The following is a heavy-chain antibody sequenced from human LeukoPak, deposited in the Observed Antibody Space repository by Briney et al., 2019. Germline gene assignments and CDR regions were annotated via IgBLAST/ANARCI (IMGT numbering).Heavy chain of an antibody. D-gene: IGHD6-13*01. CDR1: GFTFSSYD. V-gene: IGHV3-23*01. J-gene: IGHJ4*02. CDR3: GKDRGQQPKALDY. CDR2: ISNTGYST. Sequence: GGSLRLSCAASGFTFSSYDMSRVRQAPGKGLEWVSVISNTGYSTNYADSVRGRFTISRDNSKNTLYLQMNTLRAEDTAVYYCGKDRGQQPKALDYWGQGTLVTVSS.